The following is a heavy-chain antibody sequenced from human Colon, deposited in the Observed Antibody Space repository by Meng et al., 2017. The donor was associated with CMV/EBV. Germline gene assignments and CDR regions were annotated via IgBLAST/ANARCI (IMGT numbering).Heavy chain of an antibody. Sequence: SETLSLTCTVSGESMRSHYWSWIRQPPGKGLEWMGHVYYSGSATYSPSLRSRVSISVDMSKNQFSLKVRSVTAADTAVYYCARDLGGDYFDYWGQGTLVTVSS. CDR2: VYYSGSA. D-gene: IGHD3-16*01. CDR1: GESMRSHY. J-gene: IGHJ4*02. CDR3: ARDLGGDYFDY. V-gene: IGHV4-59*11.